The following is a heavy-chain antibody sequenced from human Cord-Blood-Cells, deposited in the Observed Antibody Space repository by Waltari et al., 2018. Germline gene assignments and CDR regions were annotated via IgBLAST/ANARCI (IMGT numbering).Heavy chain of an antibody. V-gene: IGHV1-69*01. Sequence: QVQLVQSGAEVKKPGSSVKVSCKASGGTFSSYAISWVRQSPGQGIEWMGGISPSFGTANYAQKFHGRDTITADESTSTAYMELSSLRSEDTAVYYCARSWNDNWFDPWGQGTLVTVSS. CDR3: ARSWNDNWFDP. CDR1: GGTFSSYA. CDR2: ISPSFGTA. J-gene: IGHJ5*02. D-gene: IGHD1-1*01.